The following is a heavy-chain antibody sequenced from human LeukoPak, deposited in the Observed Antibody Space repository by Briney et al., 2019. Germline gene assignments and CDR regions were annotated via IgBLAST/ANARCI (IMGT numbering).Heavy chain of an antibody. CDR1: GFTFSSYD. D-gene: IGHD3-22*01. J-gene: IGHJ5*02. CDR3: ARDRGSGYTNWFDP. Sequence: GGSLRLSCAASGFTFSSYDMHWVRQATGKGLEWVSAIGTAGDTYYPGSVKGRFTISRENAKNSLYLQMNSLRAGDTAVYYCARDRGSGYTNWFDPWGQGTLVTVSS. V-gene: IGHV3-13*01. CDR2: IGTAGDT.